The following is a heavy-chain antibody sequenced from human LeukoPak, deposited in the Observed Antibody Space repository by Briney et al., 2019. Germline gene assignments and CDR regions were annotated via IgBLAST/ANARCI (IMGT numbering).Heavy chain of an antibody. D-gene: IGHD3-16*01. J-gene: IGHJ4*02. Sequence: GGSLRLSCAASGFTFSSYWMSWVRQAPGKGLEWVANIKQDGSEKYYVDSVKGRFTISRDNAKNSLYLQMNSLRVEDTAVYYCAKSRGSNGNYFDYWGQGTLVTVSS. V-gene: IGHV3-7*01. CDR1: GFTFSSYW. CDR2: IKQDGSEK. CDR3: AKSRGSNGNYFDY.